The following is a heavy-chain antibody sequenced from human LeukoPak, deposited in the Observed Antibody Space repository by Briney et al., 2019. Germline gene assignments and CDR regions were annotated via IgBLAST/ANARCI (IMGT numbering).Heavy chain of an antibody. CDR2: IYYSGST. Sequence: ADTLSLTCTVSGGSISSYYWSWIRQPPGKGLEWIGYIYYSGSTNYNPSLNSRVTISVDTSKNQFSLKLSSVTAADTAVYYCARRGSSGSVDFWGQGALVTVSS. D-gene: IGHD6-19*01. J-gene: IGHJ4*02. V-gene: IGHV4-59*08. CDR1: GGSISSYY. CDR3: ARRGSSGSVDF.